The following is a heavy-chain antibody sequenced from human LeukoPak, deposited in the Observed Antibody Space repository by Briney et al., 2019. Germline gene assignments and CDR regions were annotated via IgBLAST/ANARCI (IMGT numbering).Heavy chain of an antibody. D-gene: IGHD6-19*01. CDR1: GYSFTSYW. Sequence: GESLKISCKGSGYSFTSYWISWVRQMPGKGLEWMGRIDPSDSCTNYSPSFQGHVTISADKSISTAYLQWSSLKASDTAMYYCARRRAGVYYYYGMDVWGQGTTVTVSS. J-gene: IGHJ6*02. CDR2: IDPSDSCT. CDR3: ARRRAGVYYYYGMDV. V-gene: IGHV5-10-1*01.